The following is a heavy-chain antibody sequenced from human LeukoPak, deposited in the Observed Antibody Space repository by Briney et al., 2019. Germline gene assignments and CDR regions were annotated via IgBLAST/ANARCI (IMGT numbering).Heavy chain of an antibody. Sequence: SQTLSLTCTVSGGSISSSSYYWGWIRQHPGKGLEWIGYIYYSGSTYYNPSLKSRVTISVDTSKNQFSLKLSSVTAADTAAYFCARTAGYYDSSGYYFHWGQGTLVTVSS. J-gene: IGHJ4*02. CDR3: ARTAGYYDSSGYYFH. CDR2: IYYSGST. D-gene: IGHD3-22*01. CDR1: GGSISSSSYY. V-gene: IGHV4-31*03.